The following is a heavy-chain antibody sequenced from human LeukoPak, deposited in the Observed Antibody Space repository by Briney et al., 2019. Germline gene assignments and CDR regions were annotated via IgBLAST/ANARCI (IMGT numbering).Heavy chain of an antibody. CDR1: GFIFSPYW. D-gene: IGHD2-8*02. V-gene: IGHV3-7*01. Sequence: PGGSLRLSCAASGFIFSPYWVTWVRQAPGMGLEWVANMKEDGGEKFYVDSVRGRFTISRDNAKNSVYLQMNSLRVEDTGVYYCARVRTEWYIDLWGRGTLVIVST. CDR2: MKEDGGEK. CDR3: ARVRTEWYIDL. J-gene: IGHJ2*01.